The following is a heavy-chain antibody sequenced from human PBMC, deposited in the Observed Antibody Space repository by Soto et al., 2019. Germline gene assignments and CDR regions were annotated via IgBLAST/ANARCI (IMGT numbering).Heavy chain of an antibody. CDR2: IGASGKTI. CDR3: ARDKDIQSGKFDYGLDV. Sequence: GGSLRLSCAVSGFTFSSYEMNWVRQAPGKGLEWVSYIGASGKTIYYADSVRSRFTISRDNAKNSLYLQMNSLRAEDTAVYFCARDKDIQSGKFDYGLDVWGRGTTVTVSS. J-gene: IGHJ6*02. D-gene: IGHD2-15*01. V-gene: IGHV3-48*03. CDR1: GFTFSSYE.